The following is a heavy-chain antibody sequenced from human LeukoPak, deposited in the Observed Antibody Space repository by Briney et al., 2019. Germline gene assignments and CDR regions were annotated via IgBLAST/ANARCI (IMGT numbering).Heavy chain of an antibody. CDR3: AGSSSWYGVNFDY. D-gene: IGHD6-13*01. CDR1: GGSISSYY. CDR2: IYYSGST. V-gene: IGHV4-59*01. Sequence: SETLSLTCTVSGGSISSYYWSWIRQPPGKGLEWIGYIYYSGSTNYNPSLKSRVTISVDTSKSQFSLKLSSVTAADTAVYYCAGSSSWYGVNFDYWGQGTLVTVSS. J-gene: IGHJ4*02.